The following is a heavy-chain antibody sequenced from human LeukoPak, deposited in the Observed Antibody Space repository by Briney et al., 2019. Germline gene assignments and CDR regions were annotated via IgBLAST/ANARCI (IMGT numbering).Heavy chain of an antibody. CDR3: AKGIPLWASYYYGMDV. CDR2: IWYDGSTK. D-gene: IGHD5-18*01. Sequence: PGGSLRLSCAASGFTFSAYYMSWVRQAPGKGLEWVALIWYDGSTKYFLDSVKGRVTVSRDNSKNTVYLQMSSLRAEATAVYYCAKGIPLWASYYYGMDVWGQGTTVTVSS. J-gene: IGHJ6*02. V-gene: IGHV3-30*02. CDR1: GFTFSAYY.